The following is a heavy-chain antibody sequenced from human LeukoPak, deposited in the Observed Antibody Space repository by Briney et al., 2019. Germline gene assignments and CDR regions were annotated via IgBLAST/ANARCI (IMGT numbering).Heavy chain of an antibody. CDR1: VFRFSDHY. D-gene: IGHD3-10*01. V-gene: IGHV3-72*01. CDR2: SEDKANSYTT. J-gene: IGHJ3*02. Sequence: PGGSLRLSCAPSVFRFSDHYMGWVRQAPGKGLEWVGRSEDKANSYTTEYAASVKGRFSISRDDSKNSLYLQMNSLKTEDTAVYYCTRGKSVSGGASDIWGQGTMVTVSS. CDR3: TRGKSVSGGASDI.